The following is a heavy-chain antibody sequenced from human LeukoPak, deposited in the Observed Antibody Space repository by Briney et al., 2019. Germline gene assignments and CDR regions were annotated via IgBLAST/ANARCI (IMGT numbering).Heavy chain of an antibody. CDR1: GFTFSSYA. CDR3: ARDLPTGYYISSGYYEYFLDY. Sequence: GGSLRLSCAASGFTFSSYAMSWVRQAPGKGLEWVSVISGSGGSTYYADSVKGRFTISRDNAKNSLFLQMNSLRAEDTAVYYCARDLPTGYYISSGYYEYFLDYWGQGTLVTVSS. CDR2: ISGSGGST. J-gene: IGHJ4*02. V-gene: IGHV3-23*01. D-gene: IGHD3-22*01.